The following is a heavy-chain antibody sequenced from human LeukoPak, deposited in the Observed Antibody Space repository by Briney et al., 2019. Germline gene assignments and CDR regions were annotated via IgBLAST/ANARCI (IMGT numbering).Heavy chain of an antibody. CDR2: INHSGST. Sequence: SETLSLTCAVYGGSFSGYYWSWIRQPPGKGLEWIGEINHSGSTNYNPSLKSRVTISVDTSKNQFSLKLSSVTAADTAVYYCARDYDSSGYYDPFDYWGQGTLVTVSS. CDR3: ARDYDSSGYYDPFDY. CDR1: GGSFSGYY. V-gene: IGHV4-34*01. D-gene: IGHD3-22*01. J-gene: IGHJ4*02.